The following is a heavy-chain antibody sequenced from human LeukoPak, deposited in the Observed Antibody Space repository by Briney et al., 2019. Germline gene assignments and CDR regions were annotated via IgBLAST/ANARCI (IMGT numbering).Heavy chain of an antibody. CDR1: LDSTTSNF. CDR2: IHRSGSP. V-gene: IGHV4-4*02. J-gene: IGHJ4*02. CDR3: AREILGGFNPGAY. Sequence: PSETLSLTCTVSLDSTTSNFWSWVRQPPGKGLEWIGEIHRSGSPNYNPSLQSRVTISIDRSRNQFVLELSSVTAADTAVYYCAREILGGFNPGAYWGQGILVTVSS. D-gene: IGHD1-14*01.